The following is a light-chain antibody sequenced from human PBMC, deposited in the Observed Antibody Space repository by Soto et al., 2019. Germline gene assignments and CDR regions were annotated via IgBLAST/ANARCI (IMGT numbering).Light chain of an antibody. CDR1: QTVSSK. CDR3: QQYNDWPPQRT. CDR2: GAS. J-gene: IGKJ4*01. Sequence: EIVMTQSPATLSVSVGERATLSCRASQTVSSKLAWYQQKPGQAPRLLIYGASTRATGIPARFTGSGSGTEFTLTISSLQSEDFAVYYCQQYNDWPPQRTFGGGTKVEIK. V-gene: IGKV3-15*01.